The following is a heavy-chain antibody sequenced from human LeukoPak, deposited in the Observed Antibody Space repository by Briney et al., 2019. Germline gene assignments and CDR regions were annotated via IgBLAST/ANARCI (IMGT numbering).Heavy chain of an antibody. V-gene: IGHV1-69*13. CDR1: GGTFSSYA. J-gene: IGHJ6*02. Sequence: ASVNVSCKASGGTFSSYAISWVRQAPGQGLEWMGGIIPIFGTANYAQKFHGRVTITADESTSTAYMELGSLRSEDTAVYYCARGRITMVRGVIIRGLPGGYGMDVWGQGTTVTVSS. CDR2: IIPIFGTA. D-gene: IGHD3-10*01. CDR3: ARGRITMVRGVIIRGLPGGYGMDV.